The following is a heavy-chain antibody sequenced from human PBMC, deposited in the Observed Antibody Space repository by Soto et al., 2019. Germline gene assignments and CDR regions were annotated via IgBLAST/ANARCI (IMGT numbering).Heavy chain of an antibody. D-gene: IGHD2-2*01. V-gene: IGHV1-8*01. J-gene: IGHJ5*02. CDR2: MNPNRTNT. CDR1: GYTFTTYD. Sequence: QVQLMQSGAEVKKPGASVKVSCKASGYTFTTYDINWVRQAPGQGLEWMGWMNPNRTNTGYAEKFQVLVTMTRDTSISTAYMELSSLRYDDTAVYYCVRGGFLSHDHVIIAPATLGFDPWGQGTLVTVSS. CDR3: VRGGFLSHDHVIIAPATLGFDP.